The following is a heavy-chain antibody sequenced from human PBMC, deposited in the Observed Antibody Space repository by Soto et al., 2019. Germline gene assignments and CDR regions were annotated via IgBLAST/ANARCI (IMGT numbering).Heavy chain of an antibody. V-gene: IGHV3-30-3*01. Sequence: LRLSCAAYGFTFSRYPMHWVRQAPGKGLEWVAGISDDGSNIQYADSVKGRLTVSRDDSKSTLYLQMNNLGTEDTAEYFCAREEPHPAPLVFWGQGTLVTVSS. CDR2: ISDDGSNI. CDR1: GFTFSRYP. CDR3: AREEPHPAPLVF. J-gene: IGHJ4*02.